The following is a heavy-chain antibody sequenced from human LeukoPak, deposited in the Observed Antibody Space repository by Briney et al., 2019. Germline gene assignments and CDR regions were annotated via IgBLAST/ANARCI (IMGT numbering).Heavy chain of an antibody. J-gene: IGHJ4*02. CDR1: GFTFSNYV. CDR3: ARIMNDFWSGYYPLALNY. D-gene: IGHD3-3*01. Sequence: GRSLRLSCAASGFTFSNYVMNWVRQAPGKGLEWVAVIWHDGRYKYYVDSVKGRFTISRDNSKNTLYLQMNSLRAEDTAVYYCARIMNDFWSGYYPLALNYWGQGTPVTVSS. V-gene: IGHV3-33*08. CDR2: IWHDGRYK.